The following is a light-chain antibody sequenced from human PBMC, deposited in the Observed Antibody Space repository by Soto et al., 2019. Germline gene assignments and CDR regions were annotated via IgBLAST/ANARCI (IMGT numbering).Light chain of an antibody. CDR2: DAT. J-gene: IGKJ1*01. V-gene: IGKV3-11*01. CDR1: QSVGSD. CDR3: QQRRSWPRA. Sequence: EIVRTPSADTLSVSPGARATRSCRASQSVGSDLAWYQQKPGQAPRLVIYDATNRATGIPARFNGSGSGTDFTLTISRLETEDFAVYYCQQRRSWPRAFGQGTKVDIK.